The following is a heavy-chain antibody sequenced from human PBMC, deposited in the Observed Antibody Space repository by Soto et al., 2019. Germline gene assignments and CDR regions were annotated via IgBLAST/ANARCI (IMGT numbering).Heavy chain of an antibody. CDR1: GGSFSGYY. D-gene: IGHD2-15*01. CDR2: INHSGST. Sequence: SETLSLTCAVYGGSFSGYYWSWIRQPPGKGLEWIGEINHSGSTNYNPSLKSRVTISVDTSKNQFSLKLGSVTAADTAVYYCARGRGPYCSGGSCYPSRWFDPWGQGTLVTVSS. J-gene: IGHJ5*02. CDR3: ARGRGPYCSGGSCYPSRWFDP. V-gene: IGHV4-34*01.